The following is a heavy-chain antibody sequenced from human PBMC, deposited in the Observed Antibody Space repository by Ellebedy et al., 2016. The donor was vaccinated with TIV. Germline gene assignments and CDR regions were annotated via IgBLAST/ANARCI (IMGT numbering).Heavy chain of an antibody. Sequence: PGGSLRLSCAASGFTFSAFAMSWVRQAPGKGLEWVSGISGSGGSSYQADSVKGRPTISRDNSKTTLFLQMNNLRAEDTAVYYCARYLGLHWYPEPAAHWGQGTLVAVSS. CDR1: GFTFSAFA. D-gene: IGHD3-9*01. CDR3: ARYLGLHWYPEPAAH. J-gene: IGHJ4*02. V-gene: IGHV3-23*01. CDR2: ISGSGGSS.